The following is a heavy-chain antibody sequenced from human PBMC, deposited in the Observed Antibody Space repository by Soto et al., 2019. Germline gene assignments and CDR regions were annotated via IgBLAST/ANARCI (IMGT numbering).Heavy chain of an antibody. V-gene: IGHV1-69*01. CDR3: ARSHGSSTSLEIYYYYYYGMDV. J-gene: IGHJ6*02. Sequence: QVQLVQSGAEVKKPGSSVKVSCKASGGTFSSYAISWVRQAPGQGLEWMGGIIPISGTANYAQKFQGRVTITADESTSTAYMELSSPRSEDTAVYYCARSHGSSTSLEIYYYYYYGMDVWGLGTTVTVSS. D-gene: IGHD2-2*01. CDR2: IIPISGTA. CDR1: GGTFSSYA.